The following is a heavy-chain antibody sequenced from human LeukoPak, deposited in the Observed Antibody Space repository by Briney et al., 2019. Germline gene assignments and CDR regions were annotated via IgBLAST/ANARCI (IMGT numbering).Heavy chain of an antibody. Sequence: SETLSLTCTVSGGSVNSGNYYWNWIRQPPGKGLEWIGSIYYSGSTYYNPSLKSRVTISVDTSKNQFSLKLSSVTAADTAVYYCARVYGDYVLSWFDPWGQGTLVTVSS. V-gene: IGHV4-39*01. CDR3: ARVYGDYVLSWFDP. CDR1: GGSVNSGNYY. J-gene: IGHJ5*02. CDR2: IYYSGST. D-gene: IGHD4-17*01.